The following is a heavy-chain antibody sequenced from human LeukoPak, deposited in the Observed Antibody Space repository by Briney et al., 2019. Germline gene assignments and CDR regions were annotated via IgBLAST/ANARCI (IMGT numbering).Heavy chain of an antibody. Sequence: SETLSLTCTVSGGSISSYYWSWIRQPPGKGLEWIGNIYYSGSTNYNPSLKSRVTISVDTSKNQFSLKLSSVTAADTAVYYCARDRGEYCSGGSCYSRFSHYYYGMDVWGKGTTVTVSS. D-gene: IGHD2-15*01. CDR1: GGSISSYY. CDR3: ARDRGEYCSGGSCYSRFSHYYYGMDV. V-gene: IGHV4-59*01. J-gene: IGHJ6*04. CDR2: IYYSGST.